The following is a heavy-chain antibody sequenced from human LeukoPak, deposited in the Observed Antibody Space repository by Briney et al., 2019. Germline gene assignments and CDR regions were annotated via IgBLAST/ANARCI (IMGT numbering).Heavy chain of an antibody. CDR3: ARASNCSGGSCYHYYYYMDV. J-gene: IGHJ6*03. D-gene: IGHD2-15*01. CDR1: GGTSSSYA. V-gene: IGHV1-69*01. Sequence: GSSVKVSCKASGGTSSSYAISWVRQAPGQGLEWMGGINPIFGTANYAQKFQGRVTITADESTSTAYMELSSLRSEDTAVYYCARASNCSGGSCYHYYYYMDVWGKGTTVTVSS. CDR2: INPIFGTA.